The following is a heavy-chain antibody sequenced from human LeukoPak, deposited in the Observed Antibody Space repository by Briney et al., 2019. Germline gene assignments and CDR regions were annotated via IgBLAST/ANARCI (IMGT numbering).Heavy chain of an antibody. CDR2: ISSNGGST. J-gene: IGHJ5*02. CDR3: ARVSRFDP. Sequence: GGSLRLSCAASGFTFSSYAMHWVRQAPGKGLEYVSAISSNGGSTYYANSVKGRFTISRDNAKNSLYLQMNSLRAEDTAVYYCARVSRFDPWGQGTLVTASS. V-gene: IGHV3-64*01. CDR1: GFTFSSYA.